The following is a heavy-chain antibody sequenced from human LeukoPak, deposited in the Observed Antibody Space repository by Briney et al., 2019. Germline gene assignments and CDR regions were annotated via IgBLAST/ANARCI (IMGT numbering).Heavy chain of an antibody. CDR2: IVVGSGNT. V-gene: IGHV1-58*02. J-gene: IGHJ6*03. CDR1: GFTFTSSA. Sequence: ETSVKVSCKASGFTFTSSAMQWVRQARGQRLEWIGWIVVGSGNTNYAQKFQERVTITRDMSTSAAYMELSSLRSEDTAVYYCAATKIQGITGTKVYYYYYMDVWGKGTTVTVSS. D-gene: IGHD1-7*01. CDR3: AATKIQGITGTKVYYYYYMDV.